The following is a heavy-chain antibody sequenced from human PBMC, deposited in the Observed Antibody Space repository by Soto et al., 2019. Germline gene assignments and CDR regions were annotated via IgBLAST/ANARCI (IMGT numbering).Heavy chain of an antibody. J-gene: IGHJ6*03. CDR2: INPNGGVT. Sequence: QVQLVQSGAEVKKPGASVTVSCRSSGDTFNDYYIHWVRQAPGQGLEWMGWINPNGGVTKYAQKFQGGVTMTRDTSIRTVYRQLSRLRSDDTAVYYCARESGGATATLDYYYFYMDVWGTGTTVTVSS. V-gene: IGHV1-2*02. CDR1: GDTFNDYY. D-gene: IGHD5-12*01. CDR3: ARESGGATATLDYYYFYMDV.